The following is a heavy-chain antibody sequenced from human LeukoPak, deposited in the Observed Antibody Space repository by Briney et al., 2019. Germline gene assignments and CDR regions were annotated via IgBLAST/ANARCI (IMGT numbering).Heavy chain of an antibody. CDR3: AAVRLGELSTIDS. CDR1: GFTFSTYA. D-gene: IGHD3-16*02. Sequence: PGGSLRLSCAASGFTFSTYAMTWVRQAPGKGLEWVSGISASGGSTYYADSVKGRFTISRDNSKNTLYLQMNSLGAEDTAVYYCAAVRLGELSTIDSWGQRTLVTVSS. V-gene: IGHV3-23*01. J-gene: IGHJ4*02. CDR2: ISASGGST.